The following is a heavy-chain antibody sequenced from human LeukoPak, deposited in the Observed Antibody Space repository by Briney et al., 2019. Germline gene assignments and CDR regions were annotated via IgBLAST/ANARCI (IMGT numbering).Heavy chain of an antibody. CDR1: GGSISSGSYY. CDR3: AREYYDSSGYFDY. V-gene: IGHV4-61*02. Sequence: SETLSLTCTVSGGSISSGSYYWSWIRQPAGKGLEWIGRIYTSGSTNYNPSLTSRVTISVDTSKNQFSLKLSSVTAADTAVYYCAREYYDSSGYFDYWGQGTLVTVSS. CDR2: IYTSGST. J-gene: IGHJ4*02. D-gene: IGHD3-22*01.